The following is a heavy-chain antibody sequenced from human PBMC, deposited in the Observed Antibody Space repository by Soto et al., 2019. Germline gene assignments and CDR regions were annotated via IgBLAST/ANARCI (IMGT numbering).Heavy chain of an antibody. CDR2: ISSSSSYI. D-gene: IGHD3-22*01. V-gene: IGHV3-21*01. Sequence: PGGSLRLSCAASGFTFSSYSMNWVRQAPGKGLEWVSSISSSSSYIYYADTVKGRFTISRDNAKNSLYLQMNSLRAEDTDVYYCARDYYDSSGYYYEAADYWGQGTLVTVSS. J-gene: IGHJ4*02. CDR1: GFTFSSYS. CDR3: ARDYYDSSGYYYEAADY.